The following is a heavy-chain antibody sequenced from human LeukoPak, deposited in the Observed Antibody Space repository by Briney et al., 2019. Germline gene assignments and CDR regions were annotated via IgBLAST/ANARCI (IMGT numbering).Heavy chain of an antibody. J-gene: IGHJ4*02. D-gene: IGHD3-22*01. Sequence: PGRSLRLSCAASGFTFSSYGMHWVRQAPGKGLEWVADIWYDGSKKYYADSVKGRFTISRDNSKNTLYLQMNSLRAEDTAVYYCARDTYDSSGYSYGIYWGQGTLVTVSS. CDR1: GFTFSSYG. CDR3: ARDTYDSSGYSYGIY. CDR2: IWYDGSKK. V-gene: IGHV3-33*01.